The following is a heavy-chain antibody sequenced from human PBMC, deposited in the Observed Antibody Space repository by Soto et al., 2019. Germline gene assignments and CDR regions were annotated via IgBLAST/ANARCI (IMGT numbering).Heavy chain of an antibody. CDR1: GYNFTSYW. CDR3: ARHVVVVTNAFDI. Sequence: GESLKISCKGSGYNFTSYWISWVRQMPGKGLEWMGRIDPSDSYTNYSPSFQGHVTISADKSISTAYLQWSSLKASDTAMYYCARHVVVVTNAFDIWGQGTMVT. J-gene: IGHJ3*02. V-gene: IGHV5-10-1*01. D-gene: IGHD2-21*02. CDR2: IDPSDSYT.